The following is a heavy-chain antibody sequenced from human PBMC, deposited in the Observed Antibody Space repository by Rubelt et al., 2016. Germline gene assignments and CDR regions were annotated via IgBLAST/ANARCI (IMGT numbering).Heavy chain of an antibody. J-gene: IGHJ4*02. V-gene: IGHV3-66*01. D-gene: IGHD3-3*01. CDR1: GFTVSSNY. CDR3: TGCNSWRLYY. CDR2: IFAGGRI. Sequence: EVLLVESGGGLVQPGGSLRLSCAASGFTVSSNYMTWVRQAPGKELAWASSIFAGGRIYYADSVKGRFTISRDKSTNTLYLQLNNRRADDTAVYYCTGCNSWRLYYWGQGTPVTVSS.